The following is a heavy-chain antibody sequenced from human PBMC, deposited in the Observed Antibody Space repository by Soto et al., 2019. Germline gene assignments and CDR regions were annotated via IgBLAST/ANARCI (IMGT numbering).Heavy chain of an antibody. CDR1: GVSTSNHY. CDR3: ARGGGSPYHDHEFDY. Sequence: VQLQESGPGLVKPSETLSLTCSVSGVSTSNHYWTWIRKPPGQGPEWIGCIYYRGTTNYNASFNSRVTISVDTSKNQFSLKLTSVTTADTAVYYCARGGGSPYHDHEFDYWGQGILVTVSS. J-gene: IGHJ4*02. CDR2: IYYRGTT. V-gene: IGHV4-59*11. D-gene: IGHD2-2*01.